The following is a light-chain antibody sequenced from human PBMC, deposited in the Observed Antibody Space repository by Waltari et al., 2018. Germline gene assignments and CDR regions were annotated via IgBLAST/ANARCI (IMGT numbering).Light chain of an antibody. Sequence: VLTQSPATLSLSPGDRATLPCRASQNIGDYLAWYQQKPGQAPRLLISAASNRATGVPARFSGSGSGTDFTLTISSLEPEDFSVYYCHHYNSYPITFGQGTRLEI. CDR1: QNIGDY. J-gene: IGKJ5*01. CDR3: HHYNSYPIT. CDR2: AAS. V-gene: IGKV3-11*01.